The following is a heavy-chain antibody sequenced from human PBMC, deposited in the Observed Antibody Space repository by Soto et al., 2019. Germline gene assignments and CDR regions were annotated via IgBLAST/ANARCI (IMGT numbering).Heavy chain of an antibody. CDR3: TRDVGDS. CDR1: GFTFRNDW. CDR2: IKEDGSEK. J-gene: IGHJ4*02. D-gene: IGHD2-15*01. V-gene: IGHV3-7*01. Sequence: EVQVVESGGGLVQPGGSLRLSCAASGFTFRNDWMTWVRQAAGKGLEWVANIKEDGSEKYYVDSVKGRFTISRDNAKNSLYLQMTRLRAEDTAVYYCTRDVGDSWGQGTLVTVSS.